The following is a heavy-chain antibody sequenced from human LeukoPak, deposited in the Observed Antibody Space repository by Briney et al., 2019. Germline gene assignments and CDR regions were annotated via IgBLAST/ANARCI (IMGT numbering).Heavy chain of an antibody. CDR3: ARPSRRWLSHFDY. J-gene: IGHJ4*02. CDR1: GYTFTSYD. D-gene: IGHD5-24*01. Sequence: ASVKVSCKASGYTFTSYDIHWVRQATGQGLEWMGWMNPNSGNTGYAQKFQGRVTMTRNTSISTAYMELSSLRSEDTAVYYCARPSRRWLSHFDYWGQGTLVTVSS. CDR2: MNPNSGNT. V-gene: IGHV1-8*01.